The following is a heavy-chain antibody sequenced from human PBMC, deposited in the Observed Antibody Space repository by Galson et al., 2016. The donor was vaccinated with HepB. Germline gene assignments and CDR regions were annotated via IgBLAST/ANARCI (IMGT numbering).Heavy chain of an antibody. CDR2: IWYDGSNK. CDR3: ARGFAVPGRIDY. Sequence: SLRLSCAASGFTFSTYGIHWVRQAPSKGLEWVAVIWYDGSNKYYGDSVKARFTISRDNSKNTVYLQMNRLRAEDTAVYYCARGFAVPGRIDYWGQGTLVNVSS. D-gene: IGHD2-2*01. CDR1: GFTFSTYG. V-gene: IGHV3-33*01. J-gene: IGHJ4*02.